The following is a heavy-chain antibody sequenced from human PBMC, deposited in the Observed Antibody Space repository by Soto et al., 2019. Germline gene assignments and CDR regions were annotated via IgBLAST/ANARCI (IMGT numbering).Heavy chain of an antibody. CDR3: VRDGSKTLRDWFDP. CDR2: VYATGAT. V-gene: IGHV4-4*07. J-gene: IGHJ5*02. CDR1: GGSISKFY. Sequence: PSETLSLTCSVSGGSISKFYWSWIRKTAGKGLEWMGRVYATGATDYNPSLRSRVAMSVDISKKTFSLRLTSVTAADTGVYYCVRDGSKTLRDWFDPWGQGKLVTV. D-gene: IGHD4-17*01.